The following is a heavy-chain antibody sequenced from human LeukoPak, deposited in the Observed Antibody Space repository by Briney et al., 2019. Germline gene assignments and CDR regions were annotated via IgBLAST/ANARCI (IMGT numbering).Heavy chain of an antibody. D-gene: IGHD1-1*01. CDR3: VRDLSPVSDRNVWYDALDI. CDR1: GFSFTSSW. CDR2: IAGDESQK. Sequence: GGSLRLSCVASGFSFTSSWMTWVRQAPGKGLEWVANIAGDESQKRYMDSVKGRFTISRDNAKNSLYLQLNSLRAEDTAIYYCVRDLSPVSDRNVWYDALDIWGQGTMVTVSS. J-gene: IGHJ3*02. V-gene: IGHV3-7*01.